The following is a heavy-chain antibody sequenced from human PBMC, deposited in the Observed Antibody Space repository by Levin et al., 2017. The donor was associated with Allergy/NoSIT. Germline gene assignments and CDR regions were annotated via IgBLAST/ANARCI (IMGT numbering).Heavy chain of an antibody. CDR2: INAGNGNT. V-gene: IGHV1-3*01. CDR1: GYTFTSYA. J-gene: IGHJ4*02. D-gene: IGHD3-22*01. Sequence: GESLKISCKASGYTFTSYAMHWVRQAPGQRLEWMGWINAGNGNTKYSQKFQGRVTITRDTSASTAYMELSSLRSEDTAVYYCARDFFLNHYYDSSGYLAYWGQGTLVTVSS. CDR3: ARDFFLNHYYDSSGYLAY.